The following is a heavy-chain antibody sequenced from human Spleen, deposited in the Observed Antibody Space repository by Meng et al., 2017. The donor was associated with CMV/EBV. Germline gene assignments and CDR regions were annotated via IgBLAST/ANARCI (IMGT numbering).Heavy chain of an antibody. CDR1: GYTFIGFG. CDR2: ISTFKGNT. J-gene: IGHJ6*02. Sequence: ASVKVSCTASGYTFIGFGISWVRQAPGQGLEWMGWISTFKGNTNYTQKLQGRVTFTTDTSTGTAHMELSSLRSDDTAIYFCARDYGDYPTYYGMDVWGQGTTVTVSS. V-gene: IGHV1-18*01. CDR3: ARDYGDYPTYYGMDV. D-gene: IGHD4-17*01.